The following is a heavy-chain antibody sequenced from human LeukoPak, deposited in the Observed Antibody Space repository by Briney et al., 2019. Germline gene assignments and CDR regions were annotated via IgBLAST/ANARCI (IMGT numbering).Heavy chain of an antibody. V-gene: IGHV1-3*01. CDR2: INADNGNT. D-gene: IGHD3-22*01. J-gene: IGHJ4*02. CDR3: ARDFGGYYYDSSGQRGCLGY. CDR1: GYTFTTYP. Sequence: GASVKVSCKASGYTFTTYPIHWVRQAPGQSLEWMGWINADNGNTKYSQRFQGRVTMTTDTSTSTAYMELRSLRSDDTAVYYCARDFGGYYYDSSGQRGCLGYWGQGTLVTVSS.